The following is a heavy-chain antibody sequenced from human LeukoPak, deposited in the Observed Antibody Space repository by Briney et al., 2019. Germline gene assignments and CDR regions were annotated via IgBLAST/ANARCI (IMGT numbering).Heavy chain of an antibody. CDR1: GYTFTGYY. J-gene: IGHJ3*02. CDR2: INPNSGGT. V-gene: IGHV1-2*02. D-gene: IGHD3-16*01. Sequence: ASVKVSCKASGYTFTGYYMHWVRQAPGQGLEWMGWINPNSGGTNYAQKFQGRVTMTRDTSISTAYMEPSRLRSDDTAVYYCARDRPNYDYVWGSPLDAFDIWGQGTMVTVSS. CDR3: ARDRPNYDYVWGSPLDAFDI.